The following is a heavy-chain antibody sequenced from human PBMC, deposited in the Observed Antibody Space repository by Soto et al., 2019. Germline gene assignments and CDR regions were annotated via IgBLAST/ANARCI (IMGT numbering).Heavy chain of an antibody. CDR3: GIFSGTRDV. J-gene: IGHJ6*02. Sequence: EVQLAESGGVVVQPGGSLKLSCAASGFTFDDYAMNWVRQVPGKGLEWVSRISWDGLSAFYADSVKGRFTISRDNYKNSLHLQMHSLRIEDTALYYCGIFSGTRDVWGQGTMVTVS. CDR1: GFTFDDYA. D-gene: IGHD3-3*02. CDR2: ISWDGLSA. V-gene: IGHV3-43D*04.